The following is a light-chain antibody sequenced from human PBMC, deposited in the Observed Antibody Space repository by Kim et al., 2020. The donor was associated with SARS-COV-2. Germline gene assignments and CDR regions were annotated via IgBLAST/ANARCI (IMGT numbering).Light chain of an antibody. CDR2: DAA. V-gene: IGKV3-11*01. CDR3: QQRGSWPPALT. CDR1: QNVGIS. J-gene: IGKJ4*01. Sequence: LSLFPWESATLSCRASQNVGISLDWYQQTPGQAPRLLIYDAAMRAAGIPDRFSGSGSGTDFTLTIGSLAPEDFAIYYCQQRGSWPPALTFGGGTKVDIK.